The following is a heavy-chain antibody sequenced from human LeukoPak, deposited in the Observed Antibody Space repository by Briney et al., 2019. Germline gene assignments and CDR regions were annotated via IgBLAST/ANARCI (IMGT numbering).Heavy chain of an antibody. Sequence: GGSLRLSCAASGFTFSSYAMSWVRQAPGKGLEWVSAISGSGGSTYYADSVKGRFTISRDNSKNTLYLQMNSLRAGDTAVYYCAKDGYSGYDTFDYWGQGTLVTVSS. CDR3: AKDGYSGYDTFDY. CDR2: ISGSGGST. D-gene: IGHD5-12*01. V-gene: IGHV3-23*01. J-gene: IGHJ4*02. CDR1: GFTFSSYA.